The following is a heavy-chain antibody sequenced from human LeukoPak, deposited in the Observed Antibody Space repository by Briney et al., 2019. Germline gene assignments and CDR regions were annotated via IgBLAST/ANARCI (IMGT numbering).Heavy chain of an antibody. CDR2: ISYDGSNK. Sequence: GGSLRLSCAASGFTFSSYGMHWVRQAPGKGLEWVAVISYDGSNKYYADSVKGRFTISRDNSKHTLYLQMNSLRAEDTAVYYCAKEHRGDYFDYWGQGTLVTVSS. CDR3: AKEHRGDYFDY. CDR1: GFTFSSYG. J-gene: IGHJ4*02. V-gene: IGHV3-30*18. D-gene: IGHD3-10*01.